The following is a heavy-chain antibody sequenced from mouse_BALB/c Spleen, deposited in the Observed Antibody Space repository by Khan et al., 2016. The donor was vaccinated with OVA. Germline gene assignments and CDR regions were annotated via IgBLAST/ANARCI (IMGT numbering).Heavy chain of an antibody. CDR1: GYMFSSYY. CDR3: SRSGYGYFVY. J-gene: IGHJ3*01. Sequence: VQLVESGAELVKPGASVKLSCKASGYMFSSYYMYWVKQRPGQGLEWIGEINPNNGGTNLNEKFKSKATLTVHKSSSTAYMQLSSLTSEDSVVYYCSRSGYGYFVYWGRGTLVTVSA. CDR2: INPNNGGT. V-gene: IGHV1S81*02. D-gene: IGHD2-2*01.